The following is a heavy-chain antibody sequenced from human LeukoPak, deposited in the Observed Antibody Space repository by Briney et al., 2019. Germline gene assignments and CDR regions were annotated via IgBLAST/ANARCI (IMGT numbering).Heavy chain of an antibody. CDR3: ARRRQDSSAFDY. D-gene: IGHD3-22*01. V-gene: IGHV4-34*01. Sequence: PSETLSLTCAVYNGSFSGYFWSWIRQPPGRGLERIGESSRTRSTNYNPSLRSRVTVSVDTSKNQFSLRLSSVTAADSAVYYCARRRQDSSAFDYWGQGTLVTVSS. J-gene: IGHJ4*01. CDR1: NGSFSGYF. CDR2: SSRTRST.